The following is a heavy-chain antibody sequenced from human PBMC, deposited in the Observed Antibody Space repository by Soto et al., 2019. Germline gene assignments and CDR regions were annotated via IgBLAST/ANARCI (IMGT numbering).Heavy chain of an antibody. CDR1: GYAFTSYG. CDR2: ISAYNGNT. V-gene: IGHV1-18*04. D-gene: IGHD3-22*01. CDR3: ARDQLGRQYYYDSSGSTPWFDP. Sequence: ASVMVYCKASGYAFTSYGISWVRQAPGQVLEVMGWISAYNGNTHYAQKLQGRVTMTTDTSTSTAYMELRSLRSDDTAVYYCARDQLGRQYYYDSSGSTPWFDPWGQGTLVTVSS. J-gene: IGHJ5*02.